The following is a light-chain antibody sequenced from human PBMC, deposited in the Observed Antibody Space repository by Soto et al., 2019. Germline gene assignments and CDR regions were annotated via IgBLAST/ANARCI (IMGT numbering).Light chain of an antibody. CDR3: NSYAGSNIYV. CDR2: EVT. V-gene: IGLV2-8*01. CDR1: SSDVGGYNY. J-gene: IGLJ1*01. Sequence: SALTQPPSASGSPGQSVTISCTGTSSDVGGYNYVSWYQQRPGKAPQLILYEVTKRPSGVPGRFSGSKSGNTASLTVSGLQAEDEADYYCNSYAGSNIYVFGTGTKLTVL.